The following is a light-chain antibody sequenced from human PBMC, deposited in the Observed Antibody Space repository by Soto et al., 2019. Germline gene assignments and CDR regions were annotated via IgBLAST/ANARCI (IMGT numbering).Light chain of an antibody. CDR2: EVS. Sequence: SVLTQPASVSGSPGQSITISCTGTSSDVGGYNYVSWYQQHPGKAPKLIIFEVSYRPSGISNRFSASKSGDTASLTISGLQADDEADYYCCSYTDSRTHIFGSGTKV. J-gene: IGLJ1*01. CDR3: CSYTDSRTHI. V-gene: IGLV2-14*01. CDR1: SSDVGGYNY.